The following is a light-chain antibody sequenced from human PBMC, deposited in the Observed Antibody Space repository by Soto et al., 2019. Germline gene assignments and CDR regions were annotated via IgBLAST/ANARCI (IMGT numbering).Light chain of an antibody. CDR3: ISYTSSGTFV. Sequence: QSALTQPASVSGSPGQSITISCTGTSSDVGGYNYVSWYQQYPGKAPKLMIYDVSNRPSGVSNSFSGSKSDNTASLTISGLQAEDEADYYCISYTSSGTFVFGTGTKVTVL. J-gene: IGLJ1*01. CDR2: DVS. V-gene: IGLV2-14*01. CDR1: SSDVGGYNY.